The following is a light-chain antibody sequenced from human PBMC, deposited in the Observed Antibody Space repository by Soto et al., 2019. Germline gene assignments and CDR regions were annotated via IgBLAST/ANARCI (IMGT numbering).Light chain of an antibody. V-gene: IGKV2D-29*01. CDR2: EVS. J-gene: IGKJ4*01. CDR3: MQSLQLHVT. Sequence: DIVLTQTPLSLSVTPGQPASISCKSSQSLSHSDGKTYLCWYLQKPGQPPQLLMYEVSNRFSGVPDRFSGSGSGTDFTLKISRVEAEDVGVYYCMQSLQLHVTFGGGTKVEIK. CDR1: QSLSHSDGKTY.